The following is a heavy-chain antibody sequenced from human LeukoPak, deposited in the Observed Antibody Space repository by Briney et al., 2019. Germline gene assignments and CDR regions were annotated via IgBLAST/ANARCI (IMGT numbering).Heavy chain of an antibody. V-gene: IGHV3-30*03. D-gene: IGHD6-19*01. CDR3: AREATWGQWYFDH. CDR2: FARDGGAK. Sequence: PGTSLRLSCVASGFSFSNHGMHWVRQAPGKGLEWVSVFARDGGAKFYADSVKGRFTLSRDNSKNMFFLQMNFLTVEDTAIYYCAREATWGQWYFDHWGQGTPVTVSS. J-gene: IGHJ4*02. CDR1: GFSFSNHG.